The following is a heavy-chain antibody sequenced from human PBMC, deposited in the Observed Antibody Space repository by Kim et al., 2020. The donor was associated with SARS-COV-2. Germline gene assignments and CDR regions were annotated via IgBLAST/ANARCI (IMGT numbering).Heavy chain of an antibody. CDR3: ARFGAAAAAQGHPLWYYYYYGMDV. Sequence: SETLSLTCAVYGGSFSGYYWSWIRQPPGKGLEWIGEINHSGSTNYNPSLKSRVTISVDTSKNQFSLKLSSVTAADTAVYYCARFGAAAAAQGHPLWYYYYYGMDVWGQGTTVTVSS. V-gene: IGHV4-34*01. D-gene: IGHD6-13*01. CDR1: GGSFSGYY. J-gene: IGHJ6*02. CDR2: INHSGST.